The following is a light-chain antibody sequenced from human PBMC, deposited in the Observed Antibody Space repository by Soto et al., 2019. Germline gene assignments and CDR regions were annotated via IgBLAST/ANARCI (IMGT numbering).Light chain of an antibody. CDR2: GAS. J-gene: IGKJ2*01. Sequence: EIVMPQSPATLSVSPGERATHSCRATQSVSSNLAWYQQKPGQAPRLLIYGASTRATGSSARFSGSGSGTEFTLTISSLQSEDFAVYYCQQYNNWPHTVGQGTKLEIK. CDR3: QQYNNWPHT. V-gene: IGKV3-15*01. CDR1: QSVSSN.